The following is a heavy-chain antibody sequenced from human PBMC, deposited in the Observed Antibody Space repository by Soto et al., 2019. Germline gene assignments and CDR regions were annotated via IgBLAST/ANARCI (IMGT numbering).Heavy chain of an antibody. D-gene: IGHD1-1*01. Sequence: QVLLVESGGGVVQPGRSLRLSCAASGFTFSSYAMHWVRQAPGKGLEWVAAISYDGSDQYYADSVKGRFTISRDNSKNPPFLQLNSLRADDTAMYYCAKDLMPGAGPWQEYFHYWGQGTLVTVSS. J-gene: IGHJ1*01. CDR1: GFTFSSYA. V-gene: IGHV3-30-3*01. CDR2: ISYDGSDQ. CDR3: AKDLMPGAGPWQEYFHY.